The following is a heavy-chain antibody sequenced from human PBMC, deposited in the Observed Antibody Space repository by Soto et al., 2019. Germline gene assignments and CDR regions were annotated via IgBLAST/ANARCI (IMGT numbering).Heavy chain of an antibody. V-gene: IGHV3-48*03. Sequence: EVHLVESGGGLVQPGGSLRLSCAASAFTFSSYEMNWVRQAPGKGLEWVSYITSRGDSMYYADSVKCRFTISRDNARNSLYLQMNSLRAEDTAVYYCARFRTGYYFDYWGQGTLVTVSS. CDR3: ARFRTGYYFDY. CDR2: ITSRGDSM. J-gene: IGHJ4*02. CDR1: AFTFSSYE. D-gene: IGHD6-25*01.